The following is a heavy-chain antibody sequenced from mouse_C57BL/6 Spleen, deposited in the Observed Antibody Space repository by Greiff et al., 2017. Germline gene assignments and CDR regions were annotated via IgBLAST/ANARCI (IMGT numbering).Heavy chain of an antibody. CDR2: IDPSDSET. V-gene: IGHV1-52*01. J-gene: IGHJ3*01. Sequence: QVQLQQPGAELVRPGSSVKLSCKASGYTFTSYWMHWVKQRPIQGLEWIGNIDPSDSETHYNQKFKDKATLTVDKSSSTAYMQLSSLTSEDSAVXYCARGGYYVGAYWGQGTLVTVSA. CDR3: ARGGYYVGAY. CDR1: GYTFTSYW. D-gene: IGHD2-3*01.